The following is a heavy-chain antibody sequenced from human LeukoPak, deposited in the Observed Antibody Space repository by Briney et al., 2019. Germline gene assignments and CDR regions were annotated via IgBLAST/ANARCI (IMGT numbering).Heavy chain of an antibody. CDR2: IHLSGRT. V-gene: IGHV4-4*02. Sequence: PSETLSLTCGVSRGSITSTNWWTWVRQPPRQGLEWIGEIHLSGRTNYNPSLNSRVTLAVDTSKSHLSLTLTSVTAADTAVYYCTRENGAFSPFGYWGQGTLVTVPS. D-gene: IGHD2-8*01. CDR1: RGSITSTNW. CDR3: TRENGAFSPFGY. J-gene: IGHJ4*02.